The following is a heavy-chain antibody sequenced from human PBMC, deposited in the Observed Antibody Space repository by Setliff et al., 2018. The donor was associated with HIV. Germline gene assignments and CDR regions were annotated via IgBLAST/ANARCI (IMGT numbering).Heavy chain of an antibody. CDR1: GFTFSSYG. J-gene: IGHJ6*02. Sequence: PGGSLRLSCAASGFTFSSYGMHWVRQAPGKGLEWVAFIRYDGSNKYYADSVKGRFTISRDNSKNTLYLQMNSLRAEDTAVYYCAKGLLWFGELLSYHYYYGMDVRGQGTTVTVSS. CDR2: IRYDGSNK. V-gene: IGHV3-30*02. CDR3: AKGLLWFGELLSYHYYYGMDV. D-gene: IGHD3-10*01.